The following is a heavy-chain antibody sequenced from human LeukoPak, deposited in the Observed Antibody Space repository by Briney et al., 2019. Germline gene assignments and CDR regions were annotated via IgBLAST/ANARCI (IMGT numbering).Heavy chain of an antibody. CDR2: IYPGDSDT. D-gene: IGHD6-13*01. CDR1: GYTFSSYW. J-gene: IGHJ4*02. Sequence: GESLKISCKCSGYTFSSYWIGWVRQMPGKGLEWMGIIYPGDSDTRYSPSFQGQVTISADQSISTADLQWSSLKASDTAMYYCARQVVATAGTYDYWGQGTLVTVSS. CDR3: ARQVVATAGTYDY. V-gene: IGHV5-51*01.